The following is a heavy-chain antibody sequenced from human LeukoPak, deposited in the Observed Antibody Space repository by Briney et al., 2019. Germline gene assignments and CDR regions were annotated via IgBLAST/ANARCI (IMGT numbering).Heavy chain of an antibody. Sequence: RASVKVSCKASGYTFTGYYIHWVRQAPGQGLEWMGWINPNNGGTKYAQKFQGRVTMTSDTSISTAYMELSRLRSDDTAVYYCFSQIGDYWGQGTLVTVSS. CDR2: INPNNGGT. V-gene: IGHV1-2*02. J-gene: IGHJ4*02. CDR1: GYTFTGYY. D-gene: IGHD3-10*01. CDR3: FSQIGDY.